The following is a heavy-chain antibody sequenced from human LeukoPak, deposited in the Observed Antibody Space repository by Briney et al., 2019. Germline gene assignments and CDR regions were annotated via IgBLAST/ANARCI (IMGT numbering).Heavy chain of an antibody. V-gene: IGHV1-2*02. J-gene: IGHJ3*02. Sequence: ASVKVSCKASGYTFTGYYIHWVRQAPGQGLEWMGWINPNSGVTNYVQKFQGRVTMTRDTSISTAYMELSRLRSDDTAVYYCARGGNWKEKAFDIWGQGTMLTVSS. CDR2: INPNSGVT. D-gene: IGHD1-20*01. CDR3: ARGGNWKEKAFDI. CDR1: GYTFTGYY.